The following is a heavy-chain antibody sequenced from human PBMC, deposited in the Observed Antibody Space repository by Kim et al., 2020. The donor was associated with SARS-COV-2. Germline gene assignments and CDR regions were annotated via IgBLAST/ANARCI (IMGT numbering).Heavy chain of an antibody. V-gene: IGHV3-48*04. D-gene: IGHD3-10*01. CDR3: VRDLGLLRGVLILDY. CDR2: ISTSSATI. CDR1: GFSFSRYG. J-gene: IGHJ4*02. Sequence: GGSLRLSCSVSGFSFSRYGMNWVRQAPGKGLEWVSYISTSSATINYADSVKGRFTISRDNAKSSLYLQMNSLRAEDTAVYYCVRDLGLLRGVLILDYWGQGTLVTVSS.